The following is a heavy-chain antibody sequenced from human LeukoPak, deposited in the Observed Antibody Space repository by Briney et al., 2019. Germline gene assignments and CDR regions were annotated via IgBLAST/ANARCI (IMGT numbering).Heavy chain of an antibody. Sequence: SGGSLRLSCAASGFTFDDYGMSWVRQAPGKGLEWVSGINWNGGSTGYADSVKGRFTISRDNAKNSLYLQMNSLRAEDTALYHCARTPPSKRGAFDIWGQGTMVTVSS. CDR1: GFTFDDYG. D-gene: IGHD3-16*01. CDR3: ARTPPSKRGAFDI. V-gene: IGHV3-20*01. CDR2: INWNGGST. J-gene: IGHJ3*02.